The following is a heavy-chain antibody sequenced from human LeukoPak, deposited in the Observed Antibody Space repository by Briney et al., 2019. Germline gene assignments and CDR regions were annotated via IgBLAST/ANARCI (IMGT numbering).Heavy chain of an antibody. V-gene: IGHV3-48*01. Sequence: PGGSLRLSCAASGFTFSSYSMNWVRQALGKGLEWVSYISSSSSTIYYADSVKGRFTISRDNAKNSLYLQMNSLRAEDTAVYYCARDSSGWIFDYWGQGTLVTVSS. J-gene: IGHJ4*02. CDR2: ISSSSSTI. D-gene: IGHD6-19*01. CDR3: ARDSSGWIFDY. CDR1: GFTFSSYS.